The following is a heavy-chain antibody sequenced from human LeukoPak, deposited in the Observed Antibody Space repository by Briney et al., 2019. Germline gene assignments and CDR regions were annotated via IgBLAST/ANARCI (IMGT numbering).Heavy chain of an antibody. Sequence: GGSLRLSCAASGFTFDDYAMHWVRHAPGKGLEWVSGISWNSGSIGYADSVKGRFTISRDNAKNSLYLQMNSLRAEDTALYYCAKDAHYDILTGYFHNWFDPWGQGTLVTVSS. J-gene: IGHJ5*02. CDR1: GFTFDDYA. CDR3: AKDAHYDILTGYFHNWFDP. CDR2: ISWNSGSI. D-gene: IGHD3-9*01. V-gene: IGHV3-9*01.